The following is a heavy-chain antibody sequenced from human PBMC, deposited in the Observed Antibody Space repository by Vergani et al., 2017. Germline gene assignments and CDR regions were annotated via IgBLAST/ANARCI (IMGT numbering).Heavy chain of an antibody. V-gene: IGHV1-8*02. CDR2: INPNSGNT. D-gene: IGHD6-19*01. Sequence: QVQLVQSGAEVKKPGASVKVSCKASGYTFTGYYMHWVRQAPGQGLEWMGWINPNSGNTGYAQKFQGRVTMTRNTSISTAYMELSSLRSEDTAVYYCALTVADYFDYWGQGTLVTVSS. CDR3: ALTVADYFDY. CDR1: GYTFTGYY. J-gene: IGHJ4*02.